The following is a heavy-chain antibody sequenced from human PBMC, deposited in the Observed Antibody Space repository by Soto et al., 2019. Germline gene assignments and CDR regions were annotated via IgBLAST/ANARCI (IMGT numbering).Heavy chain of an antibody. J-gene: IGHJ6*02. D-gene: IGHD3-3*01. CDR2: FDPEDGET. V-gene: IGHV1-24*01. CDR3: ATTDITIFGVVIKPHYYYYYGMDV. CDR1: GYTLTELS. Sequence: GASVKVSCKVSGYTLTELSMHWVRQAPGKGLEWMGGFDPEDGETIYAQKFQGRVTMTEDTSTDTAYMELSSLRSEDTAVYYCATTDITIFGVVIKPHYYYYYGMDVWGQGTTVTV.